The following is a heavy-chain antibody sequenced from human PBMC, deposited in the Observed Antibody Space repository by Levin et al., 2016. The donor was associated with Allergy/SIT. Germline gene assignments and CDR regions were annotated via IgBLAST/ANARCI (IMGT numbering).Heavy chain of an antibody. CDR1: GGSISSGSYY. CDR3: ARAAYGGTAPRY. J-gene: IGHJ4*02. D-gene: IGHD4-23*01. V-gene: IGHV4-61*02. CDR2: IYTSGST. Sequence: SETLSLTCAVSGGSISSGSYYWSWIRQPAGKGLEWIGRIYTSGSTNYNPSLKSRVTISVDTSKNQFSLKLSSVTAADTAVYYCARAAYGGTAPRYWGQGTLVTVSS.